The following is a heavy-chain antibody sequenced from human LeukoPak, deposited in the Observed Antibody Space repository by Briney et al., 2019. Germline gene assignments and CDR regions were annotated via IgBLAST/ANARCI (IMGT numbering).Heavy chain of an antibody. CDR2: ISGSGDFT. Sequence: GGSLTLSCAASGFTFSSSAMSWVRQAPGKGLEWVSAISGSGDFTYYADSVKGRFAISRDNSKNTLYLQINSLRAEDTAAYYCARESYGDYSFGYWGQGTLVTVSS. CDR1: GFTFSSSA. V-gene: IGHV3-23*01. D-gene: IGHD4-17*01. J-gene: IGHJ4*02. CDR3: ARESYGDYSFGY.